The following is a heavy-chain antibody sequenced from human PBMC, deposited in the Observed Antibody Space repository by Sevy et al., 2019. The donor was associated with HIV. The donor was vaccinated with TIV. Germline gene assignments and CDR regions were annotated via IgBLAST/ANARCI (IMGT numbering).Heavy chain of an antibody. CDR1: GYTFTGYY. CDR3: AREIDSSGYYGTGAWFDP. D-gene: IGHD3-22*01. CDR2: INPNSGGT. J-gene: IGHJ5*02. V-gene: IGHV1-2*02. Sequence: ASLKVSCKASGYTFTGYYMHWVRQAPGQGLEWMGWINPNSGGTNYAQKFQGRVTMTRDTSISTAYMELSRLRSDDTAVYYCAREIDSSGYYGTGAWFDPWGQGTLVTVSS.